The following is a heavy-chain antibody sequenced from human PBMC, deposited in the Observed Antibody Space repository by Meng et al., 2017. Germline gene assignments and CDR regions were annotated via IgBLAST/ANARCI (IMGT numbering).Heavy chain of an antibody. CDR2: INHSGST. D-gene: IGHD1-1*01. J-gene: IGHJ2*01. V-gene: IGHV4-34*01. CDR1: GGSFSGYY. CDR3: ARGRSGTWPWYFDL. Sequence: QAQLQHWGAGLLKPSETWSLTCAVYGGSFSGYYWSWIRQPPGKGLEWIGEINHSGSTNYNPSLKSRVTISVETSKTQFSLKLSSVTAADTAVYYCARGRSGTWPWYFDLWGRGTLVTVSS.